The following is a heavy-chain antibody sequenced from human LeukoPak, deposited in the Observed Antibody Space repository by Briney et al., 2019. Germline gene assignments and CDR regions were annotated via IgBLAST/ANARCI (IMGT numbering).Heavy chain of an antibody. Sequence: GESLKISCKGSGYSFATYWIAWVRQTPRKGLEWMGIIYPRDSDTKYNPSFQGQVSISADKSISTAYLQWNSPQASDTAIYYCARSHSSTLTWFDPWGQGTLVSVSS. V-gene: IGHV5-51*01. CDR2: IYPRDSDT. CDR3: ARSHSSTLTWFDP. J-gene: IGHJ5*02. CDR1: GYSFATYW.